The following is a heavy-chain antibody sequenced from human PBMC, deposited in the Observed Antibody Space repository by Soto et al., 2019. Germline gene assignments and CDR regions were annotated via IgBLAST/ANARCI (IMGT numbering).Heavy chain of an antibody. CDR1: GGSISSSSYY. V-gene: IGHV4-39*01. CDR2: IYYSGST. D-gene: IGHD2-21*02. CDR3: ARQWRARYCGGDCYAFDY. Sequence: QLQLQESGPGLVKPSETLSLTCTVSGGSISSSSYYWGWIRQPPGKGLEWIGSIYYSGSTYYNPSLKSRVTISVDTSKNQFSLKLSSVTAADTAVYYCARQWRARYCGGDCYAFDYWGQGTLVTVSS. J-gene: IGHJ4*02.